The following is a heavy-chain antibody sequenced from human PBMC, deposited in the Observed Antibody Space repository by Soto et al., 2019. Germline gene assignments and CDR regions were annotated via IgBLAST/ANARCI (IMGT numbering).Heavy chain of an antibody. D-gene: IGHD6-13*01. CDR2: IKQDGSEE. V-gene: IGHV3-7*01. Sequence: EVQLVESGGGLVQPGGSLRLSCVDSGFTFSSYWMSWVRQAPVKGLEWVGNIKQDGSEENYVDSLKGRFTISRDNAKNSMYLQMNSLRAEDTAVYYCARIAATGRGWDVWSQGTTVVVSS. CDR3: ARIAATGRGWDV. J-gene: IGHJ6*02. CDR1: GFTFSSYW.